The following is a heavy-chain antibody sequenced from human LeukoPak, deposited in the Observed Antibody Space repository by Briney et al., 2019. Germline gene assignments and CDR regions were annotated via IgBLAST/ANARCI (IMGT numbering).Heavy chain of an antibody. CDR1: GYTFTGYY. Sequence: ASVKVSCKASGYTFTGYYMHWVRQAPGQGLEWMGWINPNSGGTNYAQKFQGWVTMTRDTSISTAYMELSRLRSDDTAVYYCARVSGSSGRSLDAFDIWGQGTMVTVSS. CDR2: INPNSGGT. V-gene: IGHV1-2*04. CDR3: ARVSGSSGRSLDAFDI. D-gene: IGHD1-26*01. J-gene: IGHJ3*02.